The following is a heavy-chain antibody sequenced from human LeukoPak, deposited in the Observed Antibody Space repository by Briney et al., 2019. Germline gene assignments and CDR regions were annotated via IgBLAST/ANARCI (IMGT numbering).Heavy chain of an antibody. Sequence: ASVKVSCKASGYTFTKYYMHWVRQAPGQGLEWMGIINPSGGSTSYAQKFQGRVTMTRDTSTSTVYMELSSLRSEDTAVYYCARGMRGLTYYYDSSGYYPFYWGQGTLVTVSS. CDR3: ARGMRGLTYYYDSSGYYPFY. V-gene: IGHV1-46*01. CDR1: GYTFTKYY. D-gene: IGHD3-22*01. CDR2: INPSGGST. J-gene: IGHJ4*02.